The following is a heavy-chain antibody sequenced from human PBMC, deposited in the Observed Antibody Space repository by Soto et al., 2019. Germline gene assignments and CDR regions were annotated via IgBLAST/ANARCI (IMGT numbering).Heavy chain of an antibody. CDR1: GFTFRNYA. J-gene: IGHJ4*02. V-gene: IGHV3-23*01. Sequence: PGGSLRLSCAASGFTFRNYAMSWVRQAPGKGLEWVSSISGNGGSAYYADSVKGRFTISRDNSKNTLYLQMSSLRAEDTAVYSCAKGRGFAAVILTFDYWGQGALVTVSS. D-gene: IGHD2-21*01. CDR2: ISGNGGSA. CDR3: AKGRGFAAVILTFDY.